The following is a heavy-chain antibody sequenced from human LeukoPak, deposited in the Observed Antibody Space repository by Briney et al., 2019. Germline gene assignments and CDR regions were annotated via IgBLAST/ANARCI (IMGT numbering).Heavy chain of an antibody. Sequence: GGSLRLSCAASGFTFSSYWMSWVRQAPGKGLEWVANINKDGGEKYYVDSVKGRFTISRDNAKNSLYLQMNSLKDEDTAVYYCARDRGYFYDQLDYWGQGTLVTVSS. CDR3: ARDRGYFYDQLDY. V-gene: IGHV3-7*01. CDR1: GFTFSSYW. J-gene: IGHJ4*02. D-gene: IGHD2/OR15-2a*01. CDR2: INKDGGEK.